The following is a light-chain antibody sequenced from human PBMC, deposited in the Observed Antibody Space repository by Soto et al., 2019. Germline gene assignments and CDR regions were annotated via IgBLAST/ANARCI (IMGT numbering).Light chain of an antibody. V-gene: IGKV4-1*01. CDR1: QSLLYSSNYKNY. CDR3: QQYFSSLIT. CDR2: WAS. Sequence: DIVMTQSPDSLSVSLGERATINCKSSQSLLYSSNYKNYLAWYQQEPGQPPQLLIYWASTRESGVPDRFTGSGSGTDFTLTISSLQAEDVAVYYCQQYFSSLITFGQGTRLEIK. J-gene: IGKJ5*01.